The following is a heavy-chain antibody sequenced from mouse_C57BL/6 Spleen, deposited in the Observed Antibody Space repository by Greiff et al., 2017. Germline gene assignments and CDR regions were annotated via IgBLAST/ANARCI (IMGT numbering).Heavy chain of an antibody. J-gene: IGHJ1*03. D-gene: IGHD2-3*01. CDR1: GYSITSGYY. V-gene: IGHV3-6*01. Sequence: VQLKQSGPGLVKPSQSLSLTCSVTGYSITSGYYWNWIRQFPGNKLEWMGYISYDGSNNYNPSLKNRISITRDTSKNQFFLKLNSVTTEDTATYYCARDLNDYGYFDVWGTGTTVTVSS. CDR3: ARDLNDYGYFDV. CDR2: ISYDGSN.